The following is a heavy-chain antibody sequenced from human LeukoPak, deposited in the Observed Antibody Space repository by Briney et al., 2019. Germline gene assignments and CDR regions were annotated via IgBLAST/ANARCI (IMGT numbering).Heavy chain of an antibody. Sequence: GGSLRLSCAASGFTFSNYSMNWVRQAPGKGLEWVSYISSRSSNIYYADSVKGRFTISRDNAKNSLYLQTNSLRDEDTAVYYCARIPGGYYYAMDVWGQGTTVTVSS. CDR2: ISSRSSNI. CDR3: ARIPGGYYYAMDV. J-gene: IGHJ6*02. V-gene: IGHV3-48*02. D-gene: IGHD3-16*01. CDR1: GFTFSNYS.